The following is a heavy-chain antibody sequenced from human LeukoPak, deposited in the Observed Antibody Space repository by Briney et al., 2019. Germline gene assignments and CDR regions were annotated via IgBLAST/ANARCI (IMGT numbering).Heavy chain of an antibody. CDR3: ARDKAHYSSGWYD. CDR2: IKQDGSEK. D-gene: IGHD6-19*01. CDR1: EFTFSSYW. Sequence: SGGSLRLSCAASEFTFSSYWMSWVRQAPGKGLEWVANIKQDGSEKYYVDSVKGRFTISRDNAKNSLYLQMNSLRAEDTAVYYCARDKAHYSSGWYDWGQGTLVTVSS. J-gene: IGHJ4*02. V-gene: IGHV3-7*01.